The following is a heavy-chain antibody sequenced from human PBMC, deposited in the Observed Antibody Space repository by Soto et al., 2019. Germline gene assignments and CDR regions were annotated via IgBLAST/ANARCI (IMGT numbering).Heavy chain of an antibody. J-gene: IGHJ4*02. D-gene: IGHD4-17*01. CDR3: AIMDTVTTTGSDY. CDR2: IIPILGIA. Sequence: QVQLVQSGAEVKKPGSSVKVSCKASGGTFSSYTISWVRQARGQGLEWMGRIIPILGIANYAQKFQGRVTITADKSTSTAYMELSSLRSEDTAVYYCAIMDTVTTTGSDYWGQGTLVTVSS. V-gene: IGHV1-69*02. CDR1: GGTFSSYT.